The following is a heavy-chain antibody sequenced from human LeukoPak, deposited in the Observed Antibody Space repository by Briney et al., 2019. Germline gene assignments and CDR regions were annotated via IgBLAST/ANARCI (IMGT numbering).Heavy chain of an antibody. CDR2: IYHSGST. D-gene: IGHD6-6*01. CDR3: PRGTASQNSSSSAISSYYMDV. Sequence: SETLSLTCAVYGGSFSGYYWSWIRQPPRKGLEWIGKIYHSGSTNYNPSLKSRVTISVDTSKNQFSLKLRSVTAADTAVYYCPRGTASQNSSSSAISSYYMDVWGKGTTVTVSS. CDR1: GGSFSGYY. V-gene: IGHV4-34*01. J-gene: IGHJ6*03.